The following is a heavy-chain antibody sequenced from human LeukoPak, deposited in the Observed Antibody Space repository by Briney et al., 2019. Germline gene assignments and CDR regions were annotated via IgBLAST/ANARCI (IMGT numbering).Heavy chain of an antibody. CDR3: ARWNYYYYYMDV. Sequence: SETPSLTCTVSGGSISSGGYYRSWIRQHPGKGLEWIGYIYYSGSTYYNPSLKSRVTISVDTSKNQFSLKLSSVTAADTAVYYCARWNYYYYYMDVWGKGTTVTVSS. V-gene: IGHV4-31*03. CDR2: IYYSGST. J-gene: IGHJ6*03. CDR1: GGSISSGGYY.